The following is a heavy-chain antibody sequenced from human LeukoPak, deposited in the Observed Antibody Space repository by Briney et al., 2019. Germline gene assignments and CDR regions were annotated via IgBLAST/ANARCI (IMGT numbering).Heavy chain of an antibody. D-gene: IGHD3-10*01. CDR1: GGSISSYY. CDR3: AREDYGSGSHDVFDV. V-gene: IGHV4-59*01. J-gene: IGHJ3*01. CDR2: IYYSGST. Sequence: SEILSLTCAVSGGSISSYYWSWIRQPPGKGLEWIGYIYYSGSTNYNPSLKSRVSISVDTSKNQFSLKLRFVTAADTAVYYCAREDYGSGSHDVFDVWGQGTMVTVSS.